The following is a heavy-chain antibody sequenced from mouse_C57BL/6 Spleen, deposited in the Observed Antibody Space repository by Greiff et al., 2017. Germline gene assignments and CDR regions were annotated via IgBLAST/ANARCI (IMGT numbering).Heavy chain of an antibody. D-gene: IGHD1-1*01. Sequence: VQLQQPGAELVKPGASVKLSCKASGYTFTSYWMQWVKQRPGQGLEWIGEIDPSDSYTNYNQKFKGKATLTVDTSSSTAYMQLSSLTSEDSAVYYCARKDYGSSRYWYFDVWGTGTTVTVSS. CDR2: IDPSDSYT. CDR3: ARKDYGSSRYWYFDV. J-gene: IGHJ1*03. V-gene: IGHV1-50*01. CDR1: GYTFTSYW.